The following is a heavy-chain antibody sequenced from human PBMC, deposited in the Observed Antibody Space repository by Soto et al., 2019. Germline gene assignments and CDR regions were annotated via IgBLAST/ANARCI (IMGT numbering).Heavy chain of an antibody. J-gene: IGHJ6*03. CDR2: IYHSGST. CDR1: GGSISSSSYY. Sequence: SETLSLTCTVSGGSISSSSYYWGWIRQPPGKGLEWIGSIYHSGSTYYNPSLKSRVTISVDTSNNQFSLKLSSVTAADTAVYFCARQQYCGSSTCYDSLYYQYMDVWGKGTMVTVSS. D-gene: IGHD2-2*01. V-gene: IGHV4-39*01. CDR3: ARQQYCGSSTCYDSLYYQYMDV.